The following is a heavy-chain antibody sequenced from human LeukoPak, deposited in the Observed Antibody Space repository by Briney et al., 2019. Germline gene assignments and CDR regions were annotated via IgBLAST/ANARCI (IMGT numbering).Heavy chain of an antibody. V-gene: IGHV4-34*01. Sequence: SETLSLTCAVYGGSFSGYYWSWIRQLPGKGLEWIGEINHSGSTNYNPSLKSRVTISVDTSKNQFSLKLSSVTAADTAVYYCARGRRENKYSSGWSTGGDYWGQGTLVTVSS. CDR2: INHSGST. CDR3: ARGRRENKYSSGWSTGGDY. D-gene: IGHD6-19*01. CDR1: GGSFSGYY. J-gene: IGHJ4*02.